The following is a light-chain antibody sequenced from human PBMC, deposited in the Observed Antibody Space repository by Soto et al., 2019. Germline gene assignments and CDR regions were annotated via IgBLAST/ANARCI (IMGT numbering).Light chain of an antibody. CDR1: HSLGNN. V-gene: IGKV3-15*01. Sequence: VLTQSPATLTLSPGDGATLSCRANHSLGNNIAWYQQKPGQAPRHLTYGASTGATGLPARFSGSGSGTEFTLSISSLQSEDFAVYYCLQYNKWPRTFGQGTKVDIK. J-gene: IGKJ1*01. CDR2: GAS. CDR3: LQYNKWPRT.